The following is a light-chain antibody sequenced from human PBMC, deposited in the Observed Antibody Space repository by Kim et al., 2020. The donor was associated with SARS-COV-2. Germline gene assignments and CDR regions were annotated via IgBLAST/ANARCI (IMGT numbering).Light chain of an antibody. V-gene: IGKV1-5*03. CDR1: QTISSW. Sequence: DIQMTQSPSTLSASVGDRVTITCRASQTISSWLAWYQQKPGKAPKLLIYKASSLESGVPSRFSGSGSGTEFTLTISSLQPDDFATYYCQQYSTYWTFGQGTKLEI. CDR3: QQYSTYWT. CDR2: KAS. J-gene: IGKJ1*01.